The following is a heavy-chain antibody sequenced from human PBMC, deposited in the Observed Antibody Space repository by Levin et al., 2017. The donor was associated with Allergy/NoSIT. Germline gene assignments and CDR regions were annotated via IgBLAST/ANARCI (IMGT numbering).Heavy chain of an antibody. CDR2: ISSSSSYI. Sequence: GGSLRLSCAASGFTFSTYSLNWVRQAPGKGLEWVSSISSSSSYIHYADSVKGRFTISRDNAQNSLYLQMISLRAEDTAVYYLARSGVYNYGSDYRGQGTVVTVSS. CDR1: GFTFSTYS. V-gene: IGHV3-21*04. D-gene: IGHD5-18*01. J-gene: IGHJ4*02. CDR3: ARSGVYNYGSDY.